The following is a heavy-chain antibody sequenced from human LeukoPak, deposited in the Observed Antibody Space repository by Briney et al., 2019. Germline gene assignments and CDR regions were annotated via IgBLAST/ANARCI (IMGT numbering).Heavy chain of an antibody. CDR1: GYSISSGYY. D-gene: IGHD2-2*01. CDR3: ARDLSTRDWYFDL. J-gene: IGHJ2*01. CDR2: VYHSGST. Sequence: SETLSLTCAVSGYSISSGYYWGWIRQPPGKGLEWTGSVYHSGSTYYNPSLKSRVTISVDTSKNQFSLKLSSVTAADTAVYYCARDLSTRDWYFDLWGRGTLVTVSS. V-gene: IGHV4-38-2*02.